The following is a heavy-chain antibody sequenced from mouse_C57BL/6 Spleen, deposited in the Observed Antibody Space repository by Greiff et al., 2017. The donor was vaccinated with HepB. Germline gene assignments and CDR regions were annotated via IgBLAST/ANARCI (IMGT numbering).Heavy chain of an antibody. J-gene: IGHJ1*03. Sequence: QVQLKQSGPELVKPGASVKISCKASGYAFSSSWMNWVKQRPGKGLEWIGRIYPGDGDTNYNGKFKGKATLTADKSSSTAYMQLSSLTSEDSAVYFCARSLTTVVVPDFDVWGTGTTVTVSS. CDR2: IYPGDGDT. D-gene: IGHD1-1*01. CDR3: ARSLTTVVVPDFDV. V-gene: IGHV1-82*01. CDR1: GYAFSSSW.